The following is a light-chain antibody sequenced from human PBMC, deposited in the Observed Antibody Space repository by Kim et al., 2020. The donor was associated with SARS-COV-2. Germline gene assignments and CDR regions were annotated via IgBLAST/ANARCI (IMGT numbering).Light chain of an antibody. CDR1: SGSSASNY. V-gene: IGLV6-57*02. J-gene: IGLJ2*01. CDR2: EDN. CDR3: QSYDSSNQGVV. Sequence: TVTISCTGSSGSSASNYVQWYQQRPGSAPTTVIYEDNQRPSGVPDRFSGSIDSSSNSASLTISGLKTEDEADYYCQSYDSSNQGVVFGGGTQLTVL.